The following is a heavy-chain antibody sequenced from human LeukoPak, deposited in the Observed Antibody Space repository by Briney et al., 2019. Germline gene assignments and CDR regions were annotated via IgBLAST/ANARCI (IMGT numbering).Heavy chain of an antibody. Sequence: GGSLRLSCAASGFFLNNAWMYWVRQAPGKGLEWVGRIKSNTDGGTTDYAAHLRGRFTISRDDSKNTLYLQMNSLKTEDTAVYFCTTVLQWYQESDYWGQGTLVTVSS. CDR3: TTVLQWYQESDY. CDR1: GFFLNNAW. J-gene: IGHJ4*02. CDR2: IKSNTDGGTT. D-gene: IGHD2-2*01. V-gene: IGHV3-15*01.